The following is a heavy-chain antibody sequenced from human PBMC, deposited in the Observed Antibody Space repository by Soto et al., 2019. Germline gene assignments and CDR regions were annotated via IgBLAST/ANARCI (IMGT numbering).Heavy chain of an antibody. CDR2: ISYDGSNK. CDR3: AREGGVVAGTIFGWFDP. D-gene: IGHD6-19*01. CDR1: GFTFSSYA. J-gene: IGHJ5*02. V-gene: IGHV3-30-3*01. Sequence: GGSLRLSCAASGFTFSSYAMHWVRQAPGKGLEWVAVISYDGSNKYYADSVQGRFTISRDNSKNTLYLQMNSLRAEDTAVYYCAREGGVVAGTIFGWFDPWGQGTLVTVSS.